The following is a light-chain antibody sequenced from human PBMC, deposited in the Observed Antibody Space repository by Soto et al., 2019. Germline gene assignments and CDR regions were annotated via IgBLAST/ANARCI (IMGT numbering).Light chain of an antibody. V-gene: IGKV3-20*01. CDR1: QSVNNDY. J-gene: IGKJ3*01. CDR3: QQYGSNPYT. Sequence: EVMLTQSPGTLSLSPGERATLSCRASQSVNNDYLAWYQQKPGQAPRLLIYGASSRATGIPDRFSGSGSGTDFTLTISRLEPEDFAVYHCQQYGSNPYTFGPGTKVDIK. CDR2: GAS.